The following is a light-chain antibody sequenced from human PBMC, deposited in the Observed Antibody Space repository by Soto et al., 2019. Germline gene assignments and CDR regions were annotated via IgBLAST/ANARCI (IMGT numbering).Light chain of an antibody. J-gene: IGKJ1*01. Sequence: EIVLTQSPGTLSLSPGERATLSCRASQSVSNNYLAWYQQKPGRAPRLPIYGASNRATGIPDRFSGSGSGTDFTLTISRLEPEDFAVYYCQQYGSSGTFGQGTKVEIK. CDR3: QQYGSSGT. CDR2: GAS. CDR1: QSVSNNY. V-gene: IGKV3-20*01.